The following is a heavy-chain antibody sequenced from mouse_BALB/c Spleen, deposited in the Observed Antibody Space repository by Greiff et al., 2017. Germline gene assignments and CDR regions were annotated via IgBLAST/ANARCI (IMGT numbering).Heavy chain of an antibody. CDR1: GFTFSDYY. D-gene: IGHD2-2*01. V-gene: IGHV5-4*02. J-gene: IGHJ4*01. CDR3: AGGYAYYAMDY. CDR2: ISDGGSYT. Sequence: EVKLMESGGGLVKPGGSLKLSCAASGFTFSDYYMYWVRQTPEKRLEWVATISDGGSYTYYPDSVKGRFTISRDNAKNNLYLQMSSLKSEDTAMYYCAGGYAYYAMDYWGQGTSVTVSS.